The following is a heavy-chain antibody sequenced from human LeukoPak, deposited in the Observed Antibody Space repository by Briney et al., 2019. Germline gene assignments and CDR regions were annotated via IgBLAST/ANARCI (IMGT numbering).Heavy chain of an antibody. Sequence: SETLSLTCTVSGGSISSTFYYWGWIRQPPGKGLEWIGSINYSESTYYNPSLKSRVTISVDTSKNQFSLKLSSVTAADTAGDDCAGSADAYKYYGSGKFSWEHWGQGPRVTVSS. D-gene: IGHD3-10*01. V-gene: IGHV4-39*01. J-gene: IGHJ4*02. CDR1: GGSISSTFYY. CDR3: AGSADAYKYYGSGKFSWEH. CDR2: INYSEST.